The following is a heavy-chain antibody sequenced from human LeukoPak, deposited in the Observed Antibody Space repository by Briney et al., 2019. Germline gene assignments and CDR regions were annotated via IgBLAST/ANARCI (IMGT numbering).Heavy chain of an antibody. CDR3: ARVWDVLLWFGETRPDQAPDY. V-gene: IGHV1-18*01. Sequence: GASVKVSCKASGYTFTSYGISWVRQAPGQGLEWMGWIGAYNGNTNYAQKLQGRVTMTTDTSTSTAYMELRSLRSDDTAVYYCARVWDVLLWFGETRPDQAPDYWGQGTLVTVSS. CDR2: IGAYNGNT. CDR1: GYTFTSYG. D-gene: IGHD3-10*01. J-gene: IGHJ4*02.